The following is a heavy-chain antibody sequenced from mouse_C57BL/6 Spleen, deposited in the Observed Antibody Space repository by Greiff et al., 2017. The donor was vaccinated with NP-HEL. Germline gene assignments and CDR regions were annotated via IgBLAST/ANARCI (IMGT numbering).Heavy chain of an antibody. CDR2: IYPGDGDT. D-gene: IGHD1-2*01. CDR3: ARTLLRHYAMDY. J-gene: IGHJ4*01. Sequence: QVQLKESGAELVKPGASVKISCKASGYAFSSYWMNWVKQRPGKGLEWIGQIYPGDGDTNYNGKFKGKATLTADKSSSTAYMQLSSLTSEDSAVYFCARTLLRHYAMDYWGQGTSVTVSS. V-gene: IGHV1-80*01. CDR1: GYAFSSYW.